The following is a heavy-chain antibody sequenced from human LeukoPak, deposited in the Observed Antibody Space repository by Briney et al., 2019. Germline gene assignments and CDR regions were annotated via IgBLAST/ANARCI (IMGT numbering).Heavy chain of an antibody. CDR1: GGSFSGYY. Sequence: PSETLSLTCAVYGGSFSGYYWSWIRQPPGKGLEWIGEINHSGSTNYNPSLKSRVTISVDTSKNQFSLKLSSVTAADTAVYYCASSSGYSSSWYHYYWGQGTLVTVSS. J-gene: IGHJ4*02. CDR3: ASSSGYSSSWYHYY. V-gene: IGHV4-34*01. D-gene: IGHD6-13*01. CDR2: INHSGST.